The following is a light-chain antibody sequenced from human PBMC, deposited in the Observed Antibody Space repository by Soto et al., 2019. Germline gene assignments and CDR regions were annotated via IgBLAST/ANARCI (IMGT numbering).Light chain of an antibody. CDR3: SSYTAGSTWV. CDR2: EVS. Sequence: QSVLTQPASVSGSPGQSITISCTGTSRDVGGYNYVSWYQISPGKAPKLIIYEVSNRPSGVSDRFSGSRSGNTASLAISGLQPEDEADYYCSSYTAGSTWVFGGGTQLTVL. CDR1: SRDVGGYNY. J-gene: IGLJ3*02. V-gene: IGLV2-14*01.